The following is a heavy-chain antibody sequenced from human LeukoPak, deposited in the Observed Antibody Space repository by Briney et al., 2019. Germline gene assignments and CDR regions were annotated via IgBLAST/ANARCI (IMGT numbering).Heavy chain of an antibody. CDR1: GGSLSYYY. J-gene: IGHJ4*02. V-gene: IGHV4-34*01. CDR3: ARLPIYSGSYYTVDY. Sequence: PSETLSLTCAVYGGSLSYYYWSWIRQPPEKGLEWIGEINRSGSTNYNPSLKSRVTISVDTSKNQFSLKLSSVTAADTAVYYCARLPIYSGSYYTVDYWGQGTLVTVSS. D-gene: IGHD1-26*01. CDR2: INRSGST.